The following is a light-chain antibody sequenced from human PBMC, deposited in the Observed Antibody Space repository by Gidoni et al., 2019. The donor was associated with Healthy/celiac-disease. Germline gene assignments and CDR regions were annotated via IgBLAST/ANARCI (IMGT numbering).Light chain of an antibody. V-gene: IGKV1-39*01. CDR3: QQSYSTPPT. CDR2: AAS. Sequence: IQMTQSPSSLSASVGDRVTITCRASQSISSYLNWYQQKPGKAPKLRIYAASSLQSGVPSRFSGSGSGTDFTLTISSLQPEDFATYYCQQSYSTPPTCGQWTKVEIK. J-gene: IGKJ1*01. CDR1: QSISSY.